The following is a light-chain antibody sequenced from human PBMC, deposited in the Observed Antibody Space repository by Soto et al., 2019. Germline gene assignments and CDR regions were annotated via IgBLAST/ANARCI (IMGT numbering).Light chain of an antibody. J-gene: IGKJ5*01. CDR2: GAS. V-gene: IGKV3-20*01. CDR1: QSVSSSY. CDR3: QQYGSSIT. Sequence: EIVLTLSPGTLSLSPGERASLSCRASQSVSSSYLAWYQQKPGQAPRLLIYGASSRATGIPDRFSGSGSGTDFTLTINRLEPEDFAVYYCQQYGSSITFGQGTRLEIK.